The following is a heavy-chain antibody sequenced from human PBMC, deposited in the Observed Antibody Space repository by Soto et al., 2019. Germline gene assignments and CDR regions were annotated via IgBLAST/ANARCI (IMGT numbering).Heavy chain of an antibody. CDR1: GFSLSTSGVG. CDR2: IYWDDYK. V-gene: IGHV2-5*02. J-gene: IGHJ4*02. CDR3: GHKGGGDRILDY. Sequence: QITLKESGPALVKPTQTLTLTCTFSGFSLSTSGVGVGWIRQPPGEALEWLALIYWDDYKHFSPSLESRLSTPEDTAKNPVVLTMTNMEPLHTATYASGHKGGGDRILDYWGQGTLVTVSS. D-gene: IGHD3-16*01.